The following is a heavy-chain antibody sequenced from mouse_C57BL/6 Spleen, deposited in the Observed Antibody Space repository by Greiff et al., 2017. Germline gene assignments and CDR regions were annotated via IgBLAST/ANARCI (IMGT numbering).Heavy chain of an antibody. CDR2: IYPGSGST. V-gene: IGHV1-55*01. J-gene: IGHJ2*01. CDR1: GYTFTSYW. CDR3: ASTMVTTGDFDY. Sequence: VQLQQSGAELVKPGASVKMSCKASGYTFTSYWITWVKQRPGQGLEWIGDIYPGSGSTNYNEKFKSKATLTVDTSSSTAYMQLSSLTSEDSAVYYCASTMVTTGDFDYGGQGTTLTVSS. D-gene: IGHD2-2*01.